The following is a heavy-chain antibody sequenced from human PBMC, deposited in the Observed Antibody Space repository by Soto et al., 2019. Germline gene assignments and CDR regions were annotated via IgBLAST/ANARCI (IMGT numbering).Heavy chain of an antibody. CDR3: AADLSWEPNYYYYGMDV. J-gene: IGHJ6*02. D-gene: IGHD1-26*01. CDR1: GFTFSSYA. V-gene: IGHV3-23*01. CDR2: ISGGGESI. Sequence: PGGSLRLSCAASGFTFSSYAMSWVRQAPGKGLEWVSDISGGGESIYYADSVKGRFTISRDNSKNTLYLQMNSLRAEDTAVYYCAADLSWEPNYYYYGMDVWGQGTTVTVSS.